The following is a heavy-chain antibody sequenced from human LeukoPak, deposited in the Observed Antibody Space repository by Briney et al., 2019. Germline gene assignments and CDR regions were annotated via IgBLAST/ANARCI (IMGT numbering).Heavy chain of an antibody. CDR2: IYYSGST. J-gene: IGHJ4*02. CDR1: GGSISSYY. Sequence: SETLSLTCTVSGGSISSYYWSWIRQPPGKGLEWIGYIYYSGSTNYNPSLKSRVTISVDTSKNQFSPKLSSVTAADTAVYYCARARKLHYYGSGSYSEYYFDYWGQGTLVTVSS. D-gene: IGHD3-10*01. CDR3: ARARKLHYYGSGSYSEYYFDY. V-gene: IGHV4-59*01.